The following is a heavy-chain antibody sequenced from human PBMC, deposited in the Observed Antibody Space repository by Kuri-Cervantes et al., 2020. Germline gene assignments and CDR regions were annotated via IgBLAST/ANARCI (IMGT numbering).Heavy chain of an antibody. V-gene: IGHV5-51*01. CDR2: IYPGDSDT. CDR1: GYSFTSYW. Sequence: GESLKISCKGSGYSFTSYWIGWVRQMPGKGLEWMGIIYPGDSDTRYSPSFQGQVTISADKSISTAYLQWSSLKASDTAMYYCARQTAAAGSLTSLIDYWGQGTLVTVSS. D-gene: IGHD6-13*01. CDR3: ARQTAAAGSLTSLIDY. J-gene: IGHJ4*02.